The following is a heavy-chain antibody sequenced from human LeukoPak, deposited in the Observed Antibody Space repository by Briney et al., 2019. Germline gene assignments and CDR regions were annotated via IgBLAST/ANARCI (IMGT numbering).Heavy chain of an antibody. CDR2: ISSGSTYK. D-gene: IGHD6-19*01. CDR3: TRGPTLIGVAGTWPLDY. J-gene: IGHJ4*02. V-gene: IGHV3-21*06. CDR1: GFSFSNSW. Sequence: GGSLRLSCAASGFSFSNSWMHWVRQAPGKGLEWVPSISSGSTYKYFADSVKGRFTISRDNAKNSLYLQMNSLRAEDSAVYYCTRGPTLIGVAGTWPLDYWGQGNLVTVSS.